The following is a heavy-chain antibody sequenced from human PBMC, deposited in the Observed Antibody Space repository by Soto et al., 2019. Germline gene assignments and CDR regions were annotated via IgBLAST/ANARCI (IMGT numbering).Heavy chain of an antibody. CDR1: GFSLSTTGVA. V-gene: IGHV2-5*01. CDR3: THSTNGYGGTVLLY. J-gene: IGHJ4*02. CDR2: IYWNDDK. D-gene: IGHD5-12*01. Sequence: QITLKESGPTLVQPTQPLTLTCTFSGFSLSTTGVAVGWVRQPPVKALNWLALIYWNDDKRYSPSLQSRLTITKDTSKNQVVLTMTNMDTVDTATYYCTHSTNGYGGTVLLYWGQGTLVTVSS.